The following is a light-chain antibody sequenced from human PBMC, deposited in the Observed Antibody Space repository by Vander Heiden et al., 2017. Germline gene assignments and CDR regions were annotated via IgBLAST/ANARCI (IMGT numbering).Light chain of an antibody. CDR3: QQSYTTPLT. J-gene: IGKJ4*01. Sequence: DIQMTQSPSSLSASIGDRVTVTCRASQSINTYLHWYQHKPGKAPNLLIYAASSLQSGVPSRFSGSGSGTDFTLTISSLQPEDFATYYCQQSYTTPLTFGGETKVGIK. V-gene: IGKV1-39*01. CDR2: AAS. CDR1: QSINTY.